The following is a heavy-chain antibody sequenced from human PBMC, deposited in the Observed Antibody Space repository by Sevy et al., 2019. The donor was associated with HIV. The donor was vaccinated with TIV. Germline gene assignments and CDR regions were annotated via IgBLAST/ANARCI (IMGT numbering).Heavy chain of an antibody. CDR3: ARLYSSSSGRGLDN. Sequence: GGSLRLSCAASGFTFGSYWMTWVRQAPGKGLEWVANIKEDGSGRFYVDSVRGGFTVSRDNAKKTLYQQMKNLRGEDTALYYCARLYSSSSGRGLDNWGQGALVTVSS. V-gene: IGHV3-7*01. D-gene: IGHD6-6*01. CDR1: GFTFGSYW. CDR2: IKEDGSGR. J-gene: IGHJ4*02.